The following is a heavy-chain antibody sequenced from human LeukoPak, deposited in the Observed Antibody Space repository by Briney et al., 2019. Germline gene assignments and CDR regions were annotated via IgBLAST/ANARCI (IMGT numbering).Heavy chain of an antibody. V-gene: IGHV3-30*18. CDR1: GFTFSSYG. D-gene: IGHD2-2*01. J-gene: IGHJ6*03. CDR2: ISYDGSNK. CDR3: AKGYCSSTSCAGGHYYYYMDV. Sequence: GGSLRLSCAASGFTFSSYGMHWVRQAPGKGLEWVAVISYDGSNKYYADSVKGRFTISRDNSKNTLYLQMNSLRAEDTAVYYCAKGYCSSTSCAGGHYYYYMDVWGKGTTVTVSS.